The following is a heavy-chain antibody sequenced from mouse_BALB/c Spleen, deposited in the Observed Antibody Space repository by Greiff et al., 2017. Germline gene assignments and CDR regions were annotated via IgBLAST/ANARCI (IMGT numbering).Heavy chain of an antibody. CDR1: GFTFTDYY. D-gene: IGHD3-1*01. J-gene: IGHJ2*01. Sequence: EVKLVESGGGLVQPGGSLRLSCATSGFTFTDYYMSWVRQPPGKALEWLGFIRNKANGYTTEYSASVKGRFTISRDNSQSILYLQMNTLRAEDSATYYCARDTREGYYFDYWGQGTTLTVSS. CDR3: ARDTREGYYFDY. V-gene: IGHV7-3*02. CDR2: IRNKANGYTT.